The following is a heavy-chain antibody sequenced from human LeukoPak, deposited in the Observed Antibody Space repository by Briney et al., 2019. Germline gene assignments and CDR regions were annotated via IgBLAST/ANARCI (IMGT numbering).Heavy chain of an antibody. Sequence: RGSLRLSCAASGFTFSIHGMNWVRQAPGKGLEWVSGISPGGEIPYYADSVKGRFTISRDNSKDTVSLQMHSLRDEDTATYYCAKDDGWLYYNHWGQGTLVTVSS. D-gene: IGHD3-22*01. CDR3: AKDDGWLYYNH. CDR2: ISPGGEIP. J-gene: IGHJ4*02. V-gene: IGHV3-23*01. CDR1: GFTFSIHG.